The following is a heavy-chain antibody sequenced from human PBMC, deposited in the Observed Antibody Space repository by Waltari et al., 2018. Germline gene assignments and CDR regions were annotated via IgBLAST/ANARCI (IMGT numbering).Heavy chain of an antibody. CDR2: IDRDASTT. J-gene: IGHJ6*02. V-gene: IGHV3-74*01. CDR1: GFTFRDYW. Sequence: EVLLVESGGGLVPPGGSLRLSCAASGFTFRDYWMHWVRQAPGKGLVWLSRIDRDASTTNYADSVKGRFTIARDNAKNTVYLEMNSLRADDTAVYYCVNGYYYNNMDVWGQGTTVSVAS. CDR3: VNGYYYNNMDV.